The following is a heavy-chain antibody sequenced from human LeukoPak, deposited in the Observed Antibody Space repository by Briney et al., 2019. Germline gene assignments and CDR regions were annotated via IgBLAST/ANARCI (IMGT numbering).Heavy chain of an antibody. Sequence: ASVKVSCKASGYTFTSYDINWVRQATGQGLEWMGWMNPNSGNTGYAQKFQGRVTITRNTSISTAYMELSSLRSEDTAVYYCARGAYYVWGSYRLSDWGQGTLVTVSS. CDR1: GYTFTSYD. CDR3: ARGAYYVWGSYRLSD. CDR2: MNPNSGNT. V-gene: IGHV1-8*03. D-gene: IGHD3-16*02. J-gene: IGHJ4*02.